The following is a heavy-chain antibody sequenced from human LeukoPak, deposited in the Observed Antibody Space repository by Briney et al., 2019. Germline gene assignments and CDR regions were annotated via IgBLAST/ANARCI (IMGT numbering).Heavy chain of an antibody. D-gene: IGHD6-13*01. J-gene: IGHJ4*02. Sequence: GESLKISCKGSGYNFTTYWIGWVRQMPGKGLEWMGIIYPGDSDTRYSPSFQGQVTISADKSISTAYLQWSSLKASDTAMYYCARLVGSSWYSLHYYFDYWGQGTLVTVSS. V-gene: IGHV5-51*01. CDR1: GYNFTTYW. CDR3: ARLVGSSWYSLHYYFDY. CDR2: IYPGDSDT.